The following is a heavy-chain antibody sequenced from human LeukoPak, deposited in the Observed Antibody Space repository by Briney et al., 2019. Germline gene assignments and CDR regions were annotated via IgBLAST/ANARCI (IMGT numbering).Heavy chain of an antibody. CDR1: GVSISSNSYY. J-gene: IGHJ4*02. D-gene: IGHD2-21*01. Sequence: PSETLSLTCTVSGVSISSNSYYWGWLRQPPGQGLEWIVTIFYSGNTYYNPSLKSRVTITVDTSKYQFSLKVSSVTAADTAVYYCARHLIPTVPYSPFDYWGQGTLVTVSS. CDR2: IFYSGNT. CDR3: ARHLIPTVPYSPFDY. V-gene: IGHV4-39*01.